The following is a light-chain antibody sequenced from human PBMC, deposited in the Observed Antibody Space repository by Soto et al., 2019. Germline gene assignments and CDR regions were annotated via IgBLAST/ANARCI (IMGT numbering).Light chain of an antibody. CDR1: QSVSSNY. Sequence: EIVLTQSPGTLSLSPGERATLSCRASQSVSSNYLAWYQQKPGQAHRLLISGASSRATGIPDRFSGSGSGTDFALTIRRLEPEDSAVFYCQQYGTSQWTFGQGTKVDI. CDR2: GAS. CDR3: QQYGTSQWT. J-gene: IGKJ1*01. V-gene: IGKV3-20*01.